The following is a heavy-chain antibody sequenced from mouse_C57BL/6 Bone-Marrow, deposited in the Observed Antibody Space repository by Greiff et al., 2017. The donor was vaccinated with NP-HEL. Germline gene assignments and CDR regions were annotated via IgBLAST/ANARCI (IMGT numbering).Heavy chain of an antibody. Sequence: QVQLKESGAELARPGASVKLSCKASGYTFTSYGISWVKQRTGQGLEWIGEIYPRSGNTYYNEKFKGKATLTADKSSSTAYMELRSLTSEDSAVYFCARDDCYFDYWGQGTTLTVSS. D-gene: IGHD2-4*01. CDR2: IYPRSGNT. V-gene: IGHV1-81*01. CDR1: GYTFTSYG. CDR3: ARDDCYFDY. J-gene: IGHJ2*01.